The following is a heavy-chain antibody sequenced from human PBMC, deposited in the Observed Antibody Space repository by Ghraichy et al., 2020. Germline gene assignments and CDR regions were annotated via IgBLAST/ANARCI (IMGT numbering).Heavy chain of an antibody. CDR3: SRGGGAGTPVLYHMDV. D-gene: IGHD6-13*01. V-gene: IGHV3-21*01. J-gene: IGHJ6*02. CDR2: ISSSTSYI. Sequence: GGSLRLSCVASGLMFSPNTMNWVRQAPGKGLEWVSSISSSTSYIYYADSVKGRFTISRDNDQNSLYLQMNSLRAEDTAVYYCSRGGGAGTPVLYHMDVWGLGTTVTVSS. CDR1: GLMFSPNT.